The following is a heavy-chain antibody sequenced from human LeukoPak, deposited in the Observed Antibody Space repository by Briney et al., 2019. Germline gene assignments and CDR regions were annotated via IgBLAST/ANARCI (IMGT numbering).Heavy chain of an antibody. Sequence: KPSETLSLTCAVYGGSFSGYYWSWIRQPPGKGLEWIGEINHSGSTNYNPSLKSRVTISVDTSKYQFSLKLSSVTAADTAVYYCARFAPRVVPSYGYCVFDYWGQGTLVTVSS. CDR3: ARFAPRVVPSYGYCVFDY. J-gene: IGHJ4*02. CDR2: INHSGST. D-gene: IGHD5-18*01. V-gene: IGHV4-34*01. CDR1: GGSFSGYY.